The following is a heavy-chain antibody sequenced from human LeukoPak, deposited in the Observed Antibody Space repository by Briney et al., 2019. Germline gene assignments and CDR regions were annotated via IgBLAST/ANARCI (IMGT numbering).Heavy chain of an antibody. Sequence: EASVKVSCKASGYTFTHYDINWVRQAPGQGLEWMGWVTSYNGDTNYAQKFQGRVTMSTDTSTSTAYMELRSLRFDDTAIYYCAKDWHILTGRNCFDPWGQGTLVTVSS. CDR1: GYTFTHYD. CDR2: VTSYNGDT. D-gene: IGHD3-9*01. J-gene: IGHJ5*02. V-gene: IGHV1-18*01. CDR3: AKDWHILTGRNCFDP.